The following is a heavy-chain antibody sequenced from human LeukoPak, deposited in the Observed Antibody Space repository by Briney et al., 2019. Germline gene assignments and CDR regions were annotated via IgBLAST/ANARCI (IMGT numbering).Heavy chain of an antibody. CDR3: TRDAYSTSSSGFDP. Sequence: ASVKVSCKASGYTFRTYGINGVRQAPGQGLEWMGWISAYNGNTNYAQKLQGRVTMTTDTSTSTAYMELRSLRSHDTAVYYCTRDAYSTSSSGFDPWGQGTLVTVSS. D-gene: IGHD6-6*01. CDR2: ISAYNGNT. J-gene: IGHJ5*02. V-gene: IGHV1-18*01. CDR1: GYTFRTYG.